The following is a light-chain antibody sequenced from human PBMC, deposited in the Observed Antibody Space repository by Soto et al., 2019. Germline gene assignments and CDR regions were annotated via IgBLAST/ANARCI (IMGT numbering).Light chain of an antibody. CDR1: QSVSSSY. Sequence: IVLTQSPGTLSLSPWERATLSCRASQSVSSSYLAWYQQKPGQAPRLLIYGASSRATGIPARFSGSGSGTEFTLTITSLQSEDFAVYYCQQYNAWPRTFGQGTKVDNK. CDR3: QQYNAWPRT. J-gene: IGKJ1*01. CDR2: GAS. V-gene: IGKV3-20*01.